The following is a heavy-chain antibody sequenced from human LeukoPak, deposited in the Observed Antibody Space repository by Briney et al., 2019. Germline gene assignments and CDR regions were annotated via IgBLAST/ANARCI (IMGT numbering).Heavy chain of an antibody. CDR2: ISGSGGST. CDR3: ARTIGYCTNGVCLTFDY. Sequence: GGSLRLSCAASGFTFSSYAMSWVRQAPGKGLEWVSGISGSGGSTYYADSVKGRFTISRDNSKNTLYLQMNSLRAEDTAVYYCARTIGYCTNGVCLTFDYWDQGTLVTVSS. J-gene: IGHJ4*02. CDR1: GFTFSSYA. D-gene: IGHD2-8*01. V-gene: IGHV3-23*01.